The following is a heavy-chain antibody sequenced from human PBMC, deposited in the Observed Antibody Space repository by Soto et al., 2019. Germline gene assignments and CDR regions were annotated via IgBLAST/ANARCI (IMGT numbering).Heavy chain of an antibody. V-gene: IGHV1-69*13. CDR3: ARRAVAAIPSGYYYGIDV. CDR2: IIPIFGTA. Sequence: GASVKVSCKASGGTFSSYAISWVRQASGQGLEWMGGIIPIFGTANYAQKFQGRVTITADESTSTAYMELSSLRSEDTAVYYCARRAVAAIPSGYYYGIDVWGQGTTVSVSS. D-gene: IGHD2-2*02. J-gene: IGHJ6*02. CDR1: GGTFSSYA.